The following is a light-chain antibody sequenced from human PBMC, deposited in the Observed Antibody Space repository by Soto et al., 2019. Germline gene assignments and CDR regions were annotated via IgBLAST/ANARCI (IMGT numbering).Light chain of an antibody. CDR3: QQRSIWPPIT. V-gene: IGKV3-11*01. J-gene: IGKJ5*01. Sequence: EIVLTQSPATLSLSPGDRATLSCRASQSVSSYLAWYQQKPGQAPRLLIYDASNRATGIPARFSGSGSGTDFTLTISSLEAEDLAVYYCQQRSIWPPITFGQGTRLEFK. CDR2: DAS. CDR1: QSVSSY.